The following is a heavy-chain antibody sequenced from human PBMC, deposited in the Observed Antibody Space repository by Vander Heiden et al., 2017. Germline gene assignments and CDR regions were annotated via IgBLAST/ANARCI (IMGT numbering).Heavy chain of an antibody. Sequence: QVQLVESGGGVVQPGRSLRLSCAASGFTFSSYGMHWVRQAPGKGLEWVAVIWYDGSNKYYADSVKGRFTISRDNSKSTLYLQMNSLRAEDTAVYYCARDGSGRLLLGRGDYGMDVWGQGTTVTVSS. D-gene: IGHD3-10*01. CDR1: GFTFSSYG. J-gene: IGHJ6*02. V-gene: IGHV3-33*01. CDR3: ARDGSGRLLLGRGDYGMDV. CDR2: IWYDGSNK.